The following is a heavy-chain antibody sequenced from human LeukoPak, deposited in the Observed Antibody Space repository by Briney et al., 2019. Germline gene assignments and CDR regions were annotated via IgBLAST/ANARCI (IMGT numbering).Heavy chain of an antibody. CDR2: INTDGTVT. D-gene: IGHD6-19*01. V-gene: IGHV3-74*01. Sequence: GGSLRLPCAASGFTFSKYWMFWVRQAPGKGLETVSRINTDGTVTTYADSVKGRFTVSRDNADNTMFLQMNSVRDEDTAVYYCATKQWLAPPPDSWGQGTPVTVSS. CDR3: ATKQWLAPPPDS. CDR1: GFTFSKYW. J-gene: IGHJ4*02.